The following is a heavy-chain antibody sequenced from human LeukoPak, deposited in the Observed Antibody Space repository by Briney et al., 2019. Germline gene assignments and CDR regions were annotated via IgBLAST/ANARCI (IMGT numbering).Heavy chain of an antibody. CDR1: GYTFTSYG. D-gene: IGHD3-22*01. V-gene: IGHV1-18*01. CDR3: ARVLPAHDSSGHYNDYHFDY. J-gene: IGHJ4*02. CDR2: ISAYNGNT. Sequence: GASVKVSCKASGYTFTSYGISWVRQAPGQGLEWMGWISAYNGNTNYAQKLQGRVTMTTDTSTSTAYMELRSLRSDDTAVYYCARVLPAHDSSGHYNDYHFDYWGQGTLVTVSS.